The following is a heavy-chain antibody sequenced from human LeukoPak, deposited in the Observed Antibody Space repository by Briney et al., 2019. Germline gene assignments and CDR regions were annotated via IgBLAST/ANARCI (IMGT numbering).Heavy chain of an antibody. Sequence: ASVKVSCKASGYTFTGYYMHWVRQAPGQGLEWMGWINPNSGGTNYAQKFQGRVTMTRDTSISTAYMELSRLRSDDTAVYYCARGGYSGYDYRGRFDYWGRGTLVTVSS. V-gene: IGHV1-2*02. CDR3: ARGGYSGYDYRGRFDY. D-gene: IGHD5-12*01. CDR2: INPNSGGT. CDR1: GYTFTGYY. J-gene: IGHJ4*02.